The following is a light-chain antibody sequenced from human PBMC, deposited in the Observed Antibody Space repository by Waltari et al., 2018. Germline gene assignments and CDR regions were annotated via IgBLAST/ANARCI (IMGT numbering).Light chain of an antibody. V-gene: IGKV1-12*01. Sequence: DIQMTQSPSSVSASVGDRVTIPCRASQDINSWLTWYQQKPGKAPRLLLYTTSSLQTGVPSRFSGSGSGTDFTLTISSLQPEDFAIYFCQQAKSYPLTFGPGTRVDIK. CDR3: QQAKSYPLT. CDR1: QDINSW. CDR2: TTS. J-gene: IGKJ3*01.